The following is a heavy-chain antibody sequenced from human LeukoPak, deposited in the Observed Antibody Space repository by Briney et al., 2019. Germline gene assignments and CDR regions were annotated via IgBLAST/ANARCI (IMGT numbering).Heavy chain of an antibody. Sequence: SETLSLTCTVSGGSISSYYWSWIRQPPGTGLEWIGYIYYSGSTNYNPSLKSRVTISVDTSKNQFSLKLSSVTAADTAVYYCARDERYCSGGSCYSDDAFDIWGQGAMVTVSS. CDR3: ARDERYCSGGSCYSDDAFDI. D-gene: IGHD2-15*01. CDR1: GGSISSYY. CDR2: IYYSGST. J-gene: IGHJ3*02. V-gene: IGHV4-59*01.